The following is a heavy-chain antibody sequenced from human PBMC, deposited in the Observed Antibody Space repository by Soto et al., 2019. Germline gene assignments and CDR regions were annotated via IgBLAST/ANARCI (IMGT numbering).Heavy chain of an antibody. D-gene: IGHD5-12*01. CDR3: AKLEATRFDP. J-gene: IGHJ5*02. V-gene: IGHV4-59*08. CDR1: GGYISTNY. Sequence: SETLSLTCTVSGGYISTNYWSWIRQPPGKGLEWIGYISSSGYTNYNASLKSRITISIDTSKNQFSLKLTSVTAADTAVYYFAKLEATRFDPRGQRNLVTVSA. CDR2: ISSSGYT.